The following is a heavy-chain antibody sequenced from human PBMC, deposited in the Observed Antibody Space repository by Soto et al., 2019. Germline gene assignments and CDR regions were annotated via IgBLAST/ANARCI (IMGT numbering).Heavy chain of an antibody. V-gene: IGHV4-39*01. CDR1: GGSINSSSYY. D-gene: IGHD2-2*01. J-gene: IGHJ4*02. CDR2: IYYSGST. CDR3: ARRGYCSRTNCYAFFDF. Sequence: PSETLSLTCTVSGGSINSSSYYWGWLRQPPGKGLEWITNIYYSGSTYYNASLKSRVTISLDTSRNQFSLKLASVTAADTAVYYCARRGYCSRTNCYAFFDFWGQGILVTVS.